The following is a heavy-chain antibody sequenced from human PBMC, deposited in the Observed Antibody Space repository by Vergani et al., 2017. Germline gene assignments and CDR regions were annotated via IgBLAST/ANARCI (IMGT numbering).Heavy chain of an antibody. D-gene: IGHD2-15*01. Sequence: VQLVESGGGVVQPGRSLRLSCAASGFTFSSYSMNWVRQAPGKGLEWVSSISSSSSYIYYADSVKGRFTISRDNAKNSLYLQMNSLRAEDTAVYYCARGYCSGGSCCFDYWGQGTLVTVSS. J-gene: IGHJ4*02. CDR3: ARGYCSGGSCCFDY. CDR1: GFTFSSYS. CDR2: ISSSSSYI. V-gene: IGHV3-21*01.